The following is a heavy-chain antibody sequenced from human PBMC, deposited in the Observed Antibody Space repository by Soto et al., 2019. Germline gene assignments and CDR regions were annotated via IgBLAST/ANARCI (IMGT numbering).Heavy chain of an antibody. CDR1: GFTFSTYN. Sequence: EVQMVESGGGLVQPGGSLRLSCAGSGFTFSTYNMDCVRQAPGKGLEWISYITNTGETIYYADSVRGRFTISRDNAKNALFLQMNSLRDEDTAVYYCARDGDRGYDMDVWGQGTTVTVSS. CDR3: ARDGDRGYDMDV. V-gene: IGHV3-48*02. J-gene: IGHJ6*02. CDR2: ITNTGETI.